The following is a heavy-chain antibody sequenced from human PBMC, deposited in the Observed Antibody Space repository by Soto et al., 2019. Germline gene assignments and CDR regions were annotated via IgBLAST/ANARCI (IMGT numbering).Heavy chain of an antibody. Sequence: SETLSLTCAVSGYSISSGYYLGWILQPPGKGLEWIGNMYHSGDTYYNPSLKSRVAISVDTSKNHFSLKLSSVTAADTAIYYCARKAMRGAAFDFWGQGTMVTVSS. CDR2: MYHSGDT. V-gene: IGHV4-38-2*01. J-gene: IGHJ3*01. CDR3: ARKAMRGAAFDF. CDR1: GYSISSGYY.